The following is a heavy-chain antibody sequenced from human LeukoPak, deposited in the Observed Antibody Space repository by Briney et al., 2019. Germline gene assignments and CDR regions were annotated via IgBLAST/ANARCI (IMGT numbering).Heavy chain of an antibody. D-gene: IGHD3-3*01. CDR1: RYTLTELS. CDR2: FDPEDGET. CDR3: ATAIFGVVIGFDY. V-gene: IGHV1-24*01. J-gene: IGHJ4*02. Sequence: SVKLSCKVSRYTLTELSMQWARHAPGKGLEWMGSFDPEDGETIYAQKFQGRVNMNEDTSTDTDYMELSSLRSEDTAVYCCATAIFGVVIGFDYWAQGTLVSVSS.